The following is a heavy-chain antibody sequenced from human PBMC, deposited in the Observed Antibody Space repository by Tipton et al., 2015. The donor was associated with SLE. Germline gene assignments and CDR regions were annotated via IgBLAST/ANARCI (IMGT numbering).Heavy chain of an antibody. CDR3: ARHDDSSGYSY. V-gene: IGHV4-39*01. Sequence: LRLSCTVSGVSITSSNFYWAWVRQPPGKGLEWIGSIYYSGSTYYNPSLKSRVTISLDTSKNQFSRKLSSGSAADTAVYYCARHDDSSGYSYWGQGTLVTVSS. D-gene: IGHD3-22*01. CDR2: IYYSGST. CDR1: GVSITSSNFY. J-gene: IGHJ4*02.